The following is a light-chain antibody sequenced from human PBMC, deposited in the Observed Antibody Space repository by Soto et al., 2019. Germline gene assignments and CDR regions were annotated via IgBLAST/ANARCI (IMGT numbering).Light chain of an antibody. CDR2: GAS. V-gene: IGKV1-39*01. J-gene: IGKJ2*01. CDR1: QNITSY. Sequence: DIQMTQSPSSLSASVGDRVTITCRASQNITSYLNWYQQKPGKTPKLLIYGASRLESGVPSRFSGSGSGTDFALTIISLQPEDFATYYCQQCYSTLMYTFSQGTKLEIK. CDR3: QQCYSTLMYT.